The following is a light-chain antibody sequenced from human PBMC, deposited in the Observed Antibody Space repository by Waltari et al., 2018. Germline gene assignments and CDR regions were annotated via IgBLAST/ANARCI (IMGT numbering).Light chain of an antibody. Sequence: QSVLTQPPSASGTPGQRVTISCSGSSSNIGINYVYWYQHFPGSAPKLLIYRDNQRPSGVPYRFSGSKSGSSASLAISGPRSEDEGDYYCAAWDDRLRGRVFGGGTKLTVL. V-gene: IGLV1-47*01. CDR2: RDN. J-gene: IGLJ3*02. CDR1: SSNIGINY. CDR3: AAWDDRLRGRV.